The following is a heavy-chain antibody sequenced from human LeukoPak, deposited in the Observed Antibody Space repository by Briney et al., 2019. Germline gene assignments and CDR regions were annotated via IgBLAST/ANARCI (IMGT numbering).Heavy chain of an antibody. CDR3: ASIRVGATSFDY. Sequence: SETLSLTCTVSGGSIRSYHWSWIRQPAGKGLEWMGHIYYSGSTNYNPSLKSRVTISVDTSKNQFSLKLSSVTAADTAVYYCASIRVGATSFDYWGQGTLVTVSS. CDR1: GGSIRSYH. J-gene: IGHJ4*02. CDR2: IYYSGST. D-gene: IGHD1-26*01. V-gene: IGHV4-59*01.